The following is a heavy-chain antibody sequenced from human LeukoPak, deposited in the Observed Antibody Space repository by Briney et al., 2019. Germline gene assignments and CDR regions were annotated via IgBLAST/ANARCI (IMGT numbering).Heavy chain of an antibody. CDR1: GGTFSSYA. CDR3: ARVFWDTRELYYFDY. V-gene: IGHV1-69*04. Sequence: GASVKVSCKASGGTFSSYAISWVRQAPGQGLEWMGRIVPILGIANYAQKFQGRVTITADKSTSTAYMELSSLRSEDTAAYYCARVFWDTRELYYFDYWGQGTLVTVSS. CDR2: IVPILGIA. D-gene: IGHD3-3*01. J-gene: IGHJ4*02.